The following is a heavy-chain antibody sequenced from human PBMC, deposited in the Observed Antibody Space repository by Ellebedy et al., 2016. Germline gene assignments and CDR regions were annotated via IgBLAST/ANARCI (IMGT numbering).Heavy chain of an antibody. CDR1: GFTFSTYW. CDR2: IKQDGSGK. CDR3: ARDREGKYNSVWYDAFDI. Sequence: GGSLRLSCAASGFTFSTYWMTWVRQAPGKGLEWVANIKQDGSGKYYVDSVNGRFTISRDNAKNSLYLQMSSLRAEDTAVYYCARDREGKYNSVWYDAFDIWGHGTMVTVSS. J-gene: IGHJ3*02. V-gene: IGHV3-7*01. D-gene: IGHD5/OR15-5a*01.